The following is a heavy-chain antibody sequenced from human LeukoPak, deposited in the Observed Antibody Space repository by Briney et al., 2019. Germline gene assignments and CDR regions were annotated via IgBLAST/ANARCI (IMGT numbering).Heavy chain of an antibody. CDR1: GYTFTGYY. CDR2: INPSGGST. CDR3: ARDADGDYTFDY. J-gene: IGHJ4*02. Sequence: ASVKVSCKASGYTFTGYYMHWVRQAPGQGLEWMGIINPSGGSTSYAQKFQGRVTMTRDMSTSTVYMELSSLRSEDTAVYYCARDADGDYTFDYWGQGTLVTVSS. V-gene: IGHV1-46*01. D-gene: IGHD4-11*01.